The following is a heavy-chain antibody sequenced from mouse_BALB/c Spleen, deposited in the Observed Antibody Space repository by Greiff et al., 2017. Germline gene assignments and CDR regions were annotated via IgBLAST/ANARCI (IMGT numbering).Heavy chain of an antibody. CDR3: ARDLHDGGYAMDY. Sequence: EVQRVESGGGLVQPGGSRKLSCAASGFTFSDYGMAWVRQAPGKGPEWVAFISNLAYSIYYADTVTGRFTISRENAKNTLYLEMSSLRSEDTAMYYCARDLHDGGYAMDYWGQGTSVTVSS. CDR2: ISNLAYSI. J-gene: IGHJ4*01. CDR1: GFTFSDYG. V-gene: IGHV5-15*02. D-gene: IGHD2-12*01.